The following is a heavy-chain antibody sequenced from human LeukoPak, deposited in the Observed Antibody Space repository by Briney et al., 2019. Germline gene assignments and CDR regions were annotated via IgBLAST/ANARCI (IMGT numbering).Heavy chain of an antibody. J-gene: IGHJ4*02. CDR3: ARMGCGSYPNFFDY. Sequence: SGPALVKPTQTLTLTCSFSGFSLSTSGMCVSWIRQPPGKALEWLARIDWDADKYYSTSLKTRLTISKDTSKNQVVLTMTNMDPVDTASYYCARMGCGSYPNFFDYWGQGILSPSPQ. CDR1: GFSLSTSGMC. D-gene: IGHD1-26*01. CDR2: IDWDADK. V-gene: IGHV2-70*11.